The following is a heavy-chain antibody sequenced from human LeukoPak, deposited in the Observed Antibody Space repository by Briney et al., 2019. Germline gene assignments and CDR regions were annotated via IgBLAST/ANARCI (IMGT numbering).Heavy chain of an antibody. J-gene: IGHJ4*02. Sequence: SETLSLTCTVSGGSISSYYWSWIRQPPGKGLEWIGHIYYSGSTNYNPSLKSRVTISVDTSKNQFSLKLSSVTAADTAVYYCARVPLSCGGDCYSEAFYFDYWGQGTLVTVSS. CDR2: IYYSGST. CDR3: ARVPLSCGGDCYSEAFYFDY. CDR1: GGSISSYY. V-gene: IGHV4-59*01. D-gene: IGHD2-21*02.